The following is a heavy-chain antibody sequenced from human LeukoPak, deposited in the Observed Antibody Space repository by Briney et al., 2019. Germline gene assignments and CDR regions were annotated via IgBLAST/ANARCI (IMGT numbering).Heavy chain of an antibody. CDR1: GFTFSNAW. J-gene: IGHJ4*02. D-gene: IGHD6-13*01. CDR3: AKGRCGDSSCWYFDA. V-gene: IGHV3-23*01. Sequence: GGSLRLSCTASGFTFSNAWMNWVRQAPGKGLEWVALISGSGSRGSGITGGNTYYADSVKGRFSISRDDSQNTVYLQMNSLRVEDTATYFCAKGRCGDSSCWYFDAWAKGTRVTVSP. CDR2: ISGSGSRGSGITGGNT.